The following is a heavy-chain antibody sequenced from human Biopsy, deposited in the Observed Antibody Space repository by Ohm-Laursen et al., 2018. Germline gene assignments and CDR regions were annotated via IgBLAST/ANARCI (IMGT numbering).Heavy chain of an antibody. V-gene: IGHV4-59*01. Sequence: GTLSLTCTVSSCSISSDYWSWIRQTPGKGLEWIGYIYYSGSTNYNPSLKSRVTISVDTSKNQFSLRLNSVTAADTAVYYCARATNSTGWPYYYFYGMDVWGQGTTVTVSS. CDR3: ARATNSTGWPYYYFYGMDV. CDR1: SCSISSDY. J-gene: IGHJ6*02. CDR2: IYYSGST. D-gene: IGHD2/OR15-2a*01.